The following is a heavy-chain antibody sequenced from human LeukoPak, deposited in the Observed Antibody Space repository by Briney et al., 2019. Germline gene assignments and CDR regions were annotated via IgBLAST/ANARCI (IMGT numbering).Heavy chain of an antibody. D-gene: IGHD3-16*01. CDR1: GFPFSSRW. CDR2: IQPDGNKE. J-gene: IGHJ5*02. CDR3: ASQSYARFDP. V-gene: IGHV3-7*01. Sequence: GGSLRLSCAASGFPFSSRWMSWVRQAPGKGLEWVGNIQPDGNKEYPVDSVKGRFTISRDNARNSLFLQMNSLRVEDTAVYYCASQSYARFDPWGQGTLVTVSS.